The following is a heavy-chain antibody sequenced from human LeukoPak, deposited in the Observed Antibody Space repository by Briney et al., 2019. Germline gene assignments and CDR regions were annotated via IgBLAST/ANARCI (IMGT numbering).Heavy chain of an antibody. V-gene: IGHV3-23*01. D-gene: IGHD5-18*01. CDR3: ARDAPSGYRYGPGCMDV. Sequence: GGSLSLSCAASGFTFSSYGMTWVRQAPGKGLECVSTISGRGIIAYYADSVRGRFTISRDNSKNTLYLQMTSLRAEDTAVYYCARDAPSGYRYGPGCMDVWGQGTTVTVSS. CDR1: GFTFSSYG. J-gene: IGHJ6*02. CDR2: ISGRGIIA.